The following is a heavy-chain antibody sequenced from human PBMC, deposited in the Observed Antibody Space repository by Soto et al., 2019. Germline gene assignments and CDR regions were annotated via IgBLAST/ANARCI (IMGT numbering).Heavy chain of an antibody. CDR2: IKQDGTEK. CDR3: ARGDTPMITGMDSFDI. V-gene: IGHV3-7*01. Sequence: XGSLQLSCAASGFTFSRYWMNWVRQAPGKGLEWVANIKQDGTEKNYVDSVKGRFTISRDNARNSLYLQMDSLRAEDTAVYFCARGDTPMITGMDSFDIWGQGTMVTVSS. D-gene: IGHD5-18*01. J-gene: IGHJ3*02. CDR1: GFTFSRYW.